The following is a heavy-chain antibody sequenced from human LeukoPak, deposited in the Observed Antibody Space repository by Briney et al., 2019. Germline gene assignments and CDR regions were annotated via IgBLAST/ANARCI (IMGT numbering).Heavy chain of an antibody. CDR1: GDSITSTY. J-gene: IGHJ4*02. V-gene: IGHV4-59*08. D-gene: IGHD3-16*01. CDR2: IYYYGDT. Sequence: SETLSLTCTVSGDSITSTYWSWIRQPPGKGLEYLGYIYYYGDTNYNPSLRGRLTLSLDMSKNQFSLKLTSVTAADTAVYFCAKTARVPYYWGQGILLTVSS. CDR3: AKTARVPYY.